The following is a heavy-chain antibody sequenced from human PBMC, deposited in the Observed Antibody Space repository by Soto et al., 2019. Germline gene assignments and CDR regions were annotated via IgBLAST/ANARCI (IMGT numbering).Heavy chain of an antibody. V-gene: IGHV4-31*03. CDR2: IYYSGST. Sequence: QVQLQESGPGLVKPSQTLSLTCTVSGGSISTGGYYWTWIRQHPGKGLEWIGYIYYSGSTYYNPSLKSRVNISVDTSKNQFSLKLSSVAAADTAVYYWARGLSVTLFDNWGQGTLVTVSS. D-gene: IGHD4-17*01. CDR3: ARGLSVTLFDN. J-gene: IGHJ4*02. CDR1: GGSISTGGYY.